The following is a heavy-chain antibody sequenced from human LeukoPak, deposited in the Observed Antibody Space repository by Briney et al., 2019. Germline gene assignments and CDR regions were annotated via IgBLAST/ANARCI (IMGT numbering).Heavy chain of an antibody. CDR2: IKSKTDGGTT. CDR3: TTVFNQIWSGYYPDY. CDR1: GFTFSNAW. Sequence: GGSLRLSCAASGFTFSNAWMSWVRQAPGKGLEWVGRIKSKTDGGTTDYAAPVKGRFTISRDDSKNTLYLQMNSLKTEDTAVYYCTTVFNQIWSGYYPDYWGQGTLVTVSS. V-gene: IGHV3-15*01. D-gene: IGHD3-3*01. J-gene: IGHJ4*02.